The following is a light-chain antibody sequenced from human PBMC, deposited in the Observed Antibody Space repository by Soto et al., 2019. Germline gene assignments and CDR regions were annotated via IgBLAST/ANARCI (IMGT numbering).Light chain of an antibody. Sequence: IVLSQSQATLSVSPGEGATLSCRASQSVGRNLAWYQQRPGQAPRLLIYDASNRATYIPGRFSGRGSGTEFSLTISSLQSEDFAVYYCQRYNNWPLTFGGGTKVDIK. J-gene: IGKJ4*01. CDR1: QSVGRN. CDR3: QRYNNWPLT. V-gene: IGKV3-15*01. CDR2: DAS.